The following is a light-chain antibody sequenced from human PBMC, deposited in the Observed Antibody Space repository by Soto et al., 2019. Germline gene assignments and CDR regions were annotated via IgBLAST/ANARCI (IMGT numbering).Light chain of an antibody. CDR2: DVT. J-gene: IGLJ3*02. CDR3: CSYAGSYTWV. CDR1: SSDVGGYNY. V-gene: IGLV2-11*01. Sequence: QSALTQPRSVSGSPGQSVTISCTGTSSDVGGYNYVSWYLQHPGKAPKLMIYDVTTRPSGVPDRFSGSKSANTASLTISGLQAEDEADYYCCSYAGSYTWVFGGGTKLTVL.